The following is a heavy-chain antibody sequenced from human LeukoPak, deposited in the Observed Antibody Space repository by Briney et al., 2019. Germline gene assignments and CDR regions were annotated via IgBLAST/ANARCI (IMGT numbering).Heavy chain of an antibody. CDR3: ARDGRYCSSTSCPLDI. CDR1: GFTFSSYS. J-gene: IGHJ3*02. Sequence: GGSLRLSCAASGFTFSSYSMNWVRQAPGKGLEWVSYISSSSSTIYYADSVKGRFTISRDNAKNSLYLQMNSLRAEDTAVYYCARDGRYCSSTSCPLDIWGQGTMVTVSS. CDR2: ISSSSSTI. V-gene: IGHV3-48*04. D-gene: IGHD2-2*01.